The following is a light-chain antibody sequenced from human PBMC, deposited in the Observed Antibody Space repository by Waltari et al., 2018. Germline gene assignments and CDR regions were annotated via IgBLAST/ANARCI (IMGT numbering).Light chain of an antibody. CDR2: ATS. CDR3: HQYYTYPLT. J-gene: IGKJ4*01. Sequence: DIVMTQSPDSLAVSLGERATINCKSSQSVFYSARNKNYLSWYQQKPGQPPKLHIYATSTRESGVPDRFSGSGSGTDFTLTISSLQAEDVAVYFCHQYYTYPLTFGGGTKVEIK. CDR1: QSVFYSARNKNY. V-gene: IGKV4-1*01.